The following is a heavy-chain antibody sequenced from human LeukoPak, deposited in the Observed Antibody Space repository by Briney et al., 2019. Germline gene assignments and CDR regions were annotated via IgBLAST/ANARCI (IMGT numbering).Heavy chain of an antibody. D-gene: IGHD2-21*02. CDR2: IYYSGST. J-gene: IGHJ5*02. CDR3: ARGLLFSWFDP. V-gene: IGHV4-31*11. Sequence: SQTLSLTCAVSGDSISSGGYYWSWIRQHPGKCLEWIGYIYYSGSTYYNPSLKSRVTISVDTSKNQFSLKLSSVTAADTAVYYCARGLLFSWFDPWGQGTLVTVSS. CDR1: GDSISSGGYY.